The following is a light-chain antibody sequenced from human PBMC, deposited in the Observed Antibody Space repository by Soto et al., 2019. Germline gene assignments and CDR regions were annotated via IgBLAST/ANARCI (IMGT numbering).Light chain of an antibody. J-gene: IGKJ1*01. Sequence: DIQMTQSPSSLSASVGDRVTITCRASQSISSWLAWYQQKPGKAPKLLIYKASSLESGVPSRFSGSGSGTEFTLTISSLKPDDFATYYCQQYSSYWTFGQGTKVDIK. CDR2: KAS. CDR3: QQYSSYWT. CDR1: QSISSW. V-gene: IGKV1-5*03.